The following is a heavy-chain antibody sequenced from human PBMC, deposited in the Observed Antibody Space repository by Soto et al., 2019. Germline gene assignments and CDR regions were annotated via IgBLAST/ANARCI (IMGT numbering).Heavy chain of an antibody. CDR2: IIPIFGTA. CDR3: ATQGVGVVVPAAIPDLGWYYGMDV. J-gene: IGHJ6*02. V-gene: IGHV1-69*01. CDR1: GGTFSSYA. D-gene: IGHD2-2*02. Sequence: QVQLVQSGAEVKKPGSSVKVSCKASGGTFSSYAISWVRQAPGQGLEWMGGIIPIFGTANYAQKFQGRVTITADESTSTAYMVLSSLRAEDTAVYYCATQGVGVVVPAAIPDLGWYYGMDVWGQGTTVTVPS.